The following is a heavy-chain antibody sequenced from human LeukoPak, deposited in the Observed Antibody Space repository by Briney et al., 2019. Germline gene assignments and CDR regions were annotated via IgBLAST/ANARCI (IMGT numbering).Heavy chain of an antibody. Sequence: PGGSLRLSCAASGFSFSNYGMHWVRQAPGKGLEWVAVIWYDGSNKYYADSVKGRFTISRDNSKNTLYLQMNSLRAEDTAVYYSAREARIAAAGTHWFDPWGQGTPVTVSS. CDR2: IWYDGSNK. D-gene: IGHD6-13*01. V-gene: IGHV3-33*01. CDR3: AREARIAAAGTHWFDP. J-gene: IGHJ5*02. CDR1: GFSFSNYG.